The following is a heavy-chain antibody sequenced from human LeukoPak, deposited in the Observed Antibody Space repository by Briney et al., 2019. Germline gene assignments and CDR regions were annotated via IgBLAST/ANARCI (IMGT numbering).Heavy chain of an antibody. CDR2: INTDGSST. D-gene: IGHD2-15*01. V-gene: IGHV3-74*01. CDR1: GFTSNRYW. CDR3: ARGYCSGGSCYSLLGYYYYGMDV. Sequence: VRSLRLSCAPSGFTSNRYWMHWVRQAARNGLMWDSHINTDGSSTTHADSVKGRFTISRDNAQNTLYLQMNSLRAEDTAVYYCARGYCSGGSCYSLLGYYYYGMDVWGQGTTVTVSS. J-gene: IGHJ6*02.